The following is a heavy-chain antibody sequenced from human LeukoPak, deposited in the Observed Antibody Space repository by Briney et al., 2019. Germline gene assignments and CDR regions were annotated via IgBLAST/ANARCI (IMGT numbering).Heavy chain of an antibody. CDR3: ARGVVVVPAAPYNWFDP. D-gene: IGHD2-2*01. CDR2: XXXGNGNT. Sequence: ASVKVSCKASGYTFTSYAMHWVRQAPGQRLEWXXXXXXGNGNTKYSQKFQGRVTITRDTSASTAYMELSSLRSEDTAVYYCARGVVVVPAAPYNWFDPWGQGTLVTVPS. CDR1: GYTFTSYA. V-gene: IGHV1-3*01. J-gene: IGHJ5*02.